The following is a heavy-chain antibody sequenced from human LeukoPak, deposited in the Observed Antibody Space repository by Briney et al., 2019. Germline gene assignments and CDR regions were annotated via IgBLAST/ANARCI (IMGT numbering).Heavy chain of an antibody. J-gene: IGHJ4*02. D-gene: IGHD3-10*01. CDR3: AREHSAGGSGSYYYPAAPGGY. V-gene: IGHV1-18*01. CDR1: GYTFTSYG. CDR2: ISAYNGNT. Sequence: GASVKVSCKASGYTFTSYGISWVRQAPGQGLEWMGWISAYNGNTNYAQKLQGRVTMTTDTSTSTAYMELSSLRSEDTAVYYCAREHSAGGSGSYYYPAAPGGYWGQGTLVTVSS.